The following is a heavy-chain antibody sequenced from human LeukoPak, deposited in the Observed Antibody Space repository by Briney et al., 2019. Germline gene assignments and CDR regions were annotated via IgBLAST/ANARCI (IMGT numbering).Heavy chain of an antibody. J-gene: IGHJ4*02. V-gene: IGHV4-38-2*02. CDR2: IYHSGST. Sequence: PSETLSLTCTVSGYSISSGYYWGWIRQPRGKELVWIGSIYHSGSTYYNPSLKSRVSTSVDTSKNQFSLKLSSVTAADTAVYYCARYSYGLGFDYWGQGTLVTVSS. CDR3: ARYSYGLGFDY. CDR1: GYSISSGYY. D-gene: IGHD5-18*01.